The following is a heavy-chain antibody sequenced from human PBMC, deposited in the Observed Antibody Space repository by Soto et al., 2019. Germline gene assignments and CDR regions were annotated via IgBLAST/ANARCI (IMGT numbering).Heavy chain of an antibody. D-gene: IGHD3-9*01. J-gene: IGHJ6*02. CDR3: ARGETNYDILTGSPPPHPYGMDV. CDR1: GFTFSSYE. CDR2: ISSSGSTI. V-gene: IGHV3-48*03. Sequence: GGSLRLSCAASGFTFSSYEMNWVRQAPGKGLEWVSYISSSGSTIYYADSVKGRFTISRDNAKNSLYLQMNSLRAEDTAVYYCARGETNYDILTGSPPPHPYGMDVWGQGTTVTVSS.